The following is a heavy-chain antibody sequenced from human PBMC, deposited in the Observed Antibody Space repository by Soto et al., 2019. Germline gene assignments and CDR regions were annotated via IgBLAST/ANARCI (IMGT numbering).Heavy chain of an antibody. J-gene: IGHJ3*02. CDR1: GFHFGPFW. CDR2: INSDGTTI. V-gene: IGHV3-74*01. Sequence: TGGSLSLSCAASGFHFGPFWMHWVRQAPGKGLVWVSHINSDGTTIVYADSVKGRFTISRDNAKNTLYLQMNSLRVEDTAVYYCARDRGYPDSFNIWGQGTMVTVSS. CDR3: ARDRGYPDSFNI. D-gene: IGHD3-10*01.